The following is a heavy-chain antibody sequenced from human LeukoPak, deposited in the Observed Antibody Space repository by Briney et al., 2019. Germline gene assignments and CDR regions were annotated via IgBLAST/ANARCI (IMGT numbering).Heavy chain of an antibody. D-gene: IGHD1-26*01. V-gene: IGHV1-69*05. Sequence: SVKVSCKASGGTFSSYAISWVRQAPGQGLEWMGGIIPIFGTANYAQKFQGRVTITTDESTSTAYMELSSLRSEDTAVYYCARGKHQPPQSGYYFNYWGKGTLVTVSS. CDR1: GGTFSSYA. CDR2: IIPIFGTA. J-gene: IGHJ4*02. CDR3: ARGKHQPPQSGYYFNY.